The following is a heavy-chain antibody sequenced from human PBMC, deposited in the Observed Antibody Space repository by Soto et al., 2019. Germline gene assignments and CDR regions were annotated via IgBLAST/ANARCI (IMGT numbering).Heavy chain of an antibody. D-gene: IGHD6-19*01. Sequence: SETLSLTCTVSGGSISSGGYYWSWIRQHPGKGLEWIGYIYYSGSTYYNPSLKSRVTISVDTSKNQFSLKLSSVTAADTAVYYCARETNLSGYSSGWYQDYWGQGTLVTVSS. CDR3: ARETNLSGYSSGWYQDY. CDR2: IYYSGST. J-gene: IGHJ4*02. CDR1: GGSISSGGYY. V-gene: IGHV4-61*08.